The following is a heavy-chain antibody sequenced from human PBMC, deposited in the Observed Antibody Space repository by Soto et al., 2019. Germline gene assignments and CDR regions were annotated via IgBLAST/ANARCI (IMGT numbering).Heavy chain of an antibody. CDR1: GYSFTTYW. J-gene: IGHJ6*02. D-gene: IGHD3-10*01. V-gene: IGHV5-51*01. CDR3: YKHEIITMVRGCGNSNKNSYYYYGMDV. CDR2: IYPGDSDT. Sequence: TGESLKISCKGSGYSFTTYWIAWVRQMPGKGLEWMGIIYPGDSDTRYSPSFQGQVTISADKSISTAYLQWSSLKASDTAMYYWYKHEIITMVRGCGNSNKNSYYYYGMDVWGQGTTVTVSS.